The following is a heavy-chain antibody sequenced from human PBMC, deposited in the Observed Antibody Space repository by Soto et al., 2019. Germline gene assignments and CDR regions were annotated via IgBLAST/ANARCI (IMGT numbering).Heavy chain of an antibody. D-gene: IGHD3-16*01. Sequence: QAHLEQSGAEVKRPGASVKVSCKASGYTFSDFDINWLRQASGQGPEWMGWMNAKSGDTFFAQRFQGKFHMAWDNSLRPAVMEGGSLTSDDTAMYFCARGNPFNYAGFDVWGQGTTVAVSS. CDR2: MNAKSGDT. J-gene: IGHJ6*02. CDR1: GYTFSDFD. CDR3: ARGNPFNYAGFDV. V-gene: IGHV1-8*01.